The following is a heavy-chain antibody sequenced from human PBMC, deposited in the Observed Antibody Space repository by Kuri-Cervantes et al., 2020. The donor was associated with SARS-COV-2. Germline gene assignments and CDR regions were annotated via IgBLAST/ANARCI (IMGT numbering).Heavy chain of an antibody. CDR3: AKDSGYYDSSGYYRY. D-gene: IGHD3-22*01. J-gene: IGHJ4*02. CDR2: ISYDGSNK. CDR1: GFTFSSYG. Sequence: GESLKISCAASGFTFSSYGMHWVRQAPGKGLEWVAVISYDGSNKYYADSVKGRFTISRDNSKNTLYLQMNSLRAEDTAVCYCAKDSGYYDSSGYYRYWGQGTLVTVSS. V-gene: IGHV3-30*18.